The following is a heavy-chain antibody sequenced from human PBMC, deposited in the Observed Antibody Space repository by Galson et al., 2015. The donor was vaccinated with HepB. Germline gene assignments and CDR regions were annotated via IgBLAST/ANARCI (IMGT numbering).Heavy chain of an antibody. D-gene: IGHD3-22*01. CDR3: ARDGNYYDSSDYYYDAFDI. Sequence: SLRLSCAASEFTFSSSWMTWVRQAPGKGLEWVANIKEDGSEKNYVDSVKGRFTISRDNAKNSLYLQMNSRRAEDTAVYYCARDGNYYDSSDYYYDAFDIWGQGTMVTVSS. V-gene: IGHV3-7*01. CDR1: EFTFSSSW. J-gene: IGHJ3*02. CDR2: IKEDGSEK.